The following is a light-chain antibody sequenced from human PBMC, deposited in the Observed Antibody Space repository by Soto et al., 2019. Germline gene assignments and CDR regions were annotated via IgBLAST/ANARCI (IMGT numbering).Light chain of an antibody. CDR3: QQYGSSPPYT. Sequence: EVVLTQSPATLSVSPGDRATLSCRASQSVSRNLGWYQQKPGQPPRLLIFAASRRATGIPDRFSGSGSGTDFTLTISRVEPGDFGVYYCQQYGSSPPYTFGLGTKLDIK. CDR2: AAS. CDR1: QSVSRN. J-gene: IGKJ2*01. V-gene: IGKV3-20*01.